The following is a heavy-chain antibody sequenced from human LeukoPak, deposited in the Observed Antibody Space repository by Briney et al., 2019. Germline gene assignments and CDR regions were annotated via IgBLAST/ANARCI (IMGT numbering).Heavy chain of an antibody. CDR1: GFTFSDYY. Sequence: GGSLRLSCAASGFTFSDYYMSWIRQAPGKGLEWVSYISSSGSTIYYADSVKGRFTISRDNAKNSLYLQMNSLRAEDTAVYYCAKVGYSSSWYVFRYYYYYMDVWGKGTTVTVSS. CDR3: AKVGYSSSWYVFRYYYYYMDV. CDR2: ISSSGSTI. D-gene: IGHD6-13*01. V-gene: IGHV3-11*04. J-gene: IGHJ6*03.